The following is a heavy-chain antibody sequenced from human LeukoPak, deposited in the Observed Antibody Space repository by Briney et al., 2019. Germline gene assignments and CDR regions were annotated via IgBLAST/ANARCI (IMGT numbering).Heavy chain of an antibody. CDR1: GFTFSSYS. Sequence: GGSLRLSCAASGFTFSSYSMNWVRQAPGKGLEWVSSVSTTSRYIYYADSVKGRFTVSRDNAKNSLSLQMNSLRAEDTAVYYCARGNSDYDHDYWGQGTLVTVSS. CDR2: VSTTSRYI. J-gene: IGHJ4*02. CDR3: ARGNSDYDHDY. D-gene: IGHD4-11*01. V-gene: IGHV3-21*01.